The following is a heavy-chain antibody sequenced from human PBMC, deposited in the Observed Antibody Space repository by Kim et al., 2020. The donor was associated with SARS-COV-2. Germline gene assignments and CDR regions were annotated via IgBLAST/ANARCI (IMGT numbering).Heavy chain of an antibody. Sequence: GGSLRLSCAASGFTFSSYEMNWVRQAPGKGLEWVSYISSSGSTIYYADSVKGRFTISRDNAKNSLYLQMNSLRAEDTAVYYCATVSAYYDILTGYYSSLDAFDIWGQGTMVTVSS. CDR2: ISSSGSTI. J-gene: IGHJ3*02. CDR3: ATVSAYYDILTGYYSSLDAFDI. V-gene: IGHV3-48*03. CDR1: GFTFSSYE. D-gene: IGHD3-9*01.